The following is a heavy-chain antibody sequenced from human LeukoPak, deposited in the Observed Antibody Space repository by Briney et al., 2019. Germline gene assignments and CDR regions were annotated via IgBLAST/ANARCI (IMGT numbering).Heavy chain of an antibody. CDR1: GGSFSGYY. J-gene: IGHJ4*02. V-gene: IGHV4-34*01. D-gene: IGHD1-26*01. CDR2: INHSGST. CDR3: ARGGGSYGYYFDY. Sequence: SGTLSLTCAVYGGSFSGYYWSWIRQPPGKGLEWIGEINHSGSTNYNPSLKSRVTISVDTSKNQFSLKLSSVTAADTAVYYCARGGGSYGYYFDYWGQGTLVTVSS.